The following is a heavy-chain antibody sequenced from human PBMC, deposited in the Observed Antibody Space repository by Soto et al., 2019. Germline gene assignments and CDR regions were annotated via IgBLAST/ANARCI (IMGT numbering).Heavy chain of an antibody. CDR1: GFTFSSYA. CDR2: ISGSGGST. Sequence: GGSLRLSCAASGFTFSSYAMSWVRQAPGKGLEWVSAISGSGGSTYYADSVKGRFTISRDNSKNTLYLQMNSLRAEDTAVYYCAKDLGPIVVVVAAQPFDYWGQGTLVTVSS. V-gene: IGHV3-23*01. D-gene: IGHD2-15*01. CDR3: AKDLGPIVVVVAAQPFDY. J-gene: IGHJ4*02.